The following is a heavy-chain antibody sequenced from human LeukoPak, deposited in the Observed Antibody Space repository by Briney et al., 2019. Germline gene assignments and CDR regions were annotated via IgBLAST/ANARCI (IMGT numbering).Heavy chain of an antibody. V-gene: IGHV1-69*01. CDR2: IIPIFGTA. D-gene: IGHD4-17*01. Sequence: SVKVSCKASGGTFSSYAISWVRQAPGQGLEWMGGIIPIFGTANYAQQFQGRVTITADESTSTAYMELSSLRSEDTAVYYCAREMWIYGDYGSDAFDISGQGTTVTVSS. J-gene: IGHJ3*02. CDR3: AREMWIYGDYGSDAFDI. CDR1: GGTFSSYA.